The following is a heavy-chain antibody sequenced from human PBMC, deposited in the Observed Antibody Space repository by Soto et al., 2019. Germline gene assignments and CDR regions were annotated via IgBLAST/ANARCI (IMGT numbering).Heavy chain of an antibody. Sequence: GGSLRLAVSDSGLAFSSYAMSWVRQAPGKGLEWVSSITNSGGSTYYADSVKGRFTISRDNSKNTLYLQMNSLRAEDTALYYCAKRARIPRRFYYYGMELWRQRTTGNV. V-gene: IGHV3-23*01. D-gene: IGHD2-2*02. CDR1: GLAFSSYA. CDR3: AKRARIPRRFYYYGMEL. CDR2: ITNSGGST. J-gene: IGHJ6*01.